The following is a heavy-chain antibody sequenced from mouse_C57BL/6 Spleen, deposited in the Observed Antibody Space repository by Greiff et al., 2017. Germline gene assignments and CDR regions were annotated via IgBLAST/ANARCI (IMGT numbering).Heavy chain of an antibody. D-gene: IGHD2-4*01. J-gene: IGHJ2*01. Sequence: VKVVASGPGLVQPSQSLSITCTVSGFSLTSYGVHWVRHSPGKGLECLGVIWSGGSTDYNAAFISRLSISKDNSKSQVFFKMNSLQADDTAIYYCARNYDYDDLYYFDYWGQGTTLTVSS. CDR3: ARNYDYDDLYYFDY. CDR1: GFSLTSYG. CDR2: IWSGGST. V-gene: IGHV2-2*01.